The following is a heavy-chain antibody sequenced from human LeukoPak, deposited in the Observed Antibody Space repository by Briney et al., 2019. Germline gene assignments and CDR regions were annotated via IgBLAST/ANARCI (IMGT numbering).Heavy chain of an antibody. Sequence: GGSLRLSCTAAGFNFGTYWMNWVRQSPEKGLEFLANIKFDNTDKNYADSVKGRFTISRDNPRNSLYLQMDSLRPEDTALYYCARDPGSSAFDYLGQGALVTVSS. CDR1: GFNFGTYW. J-gene: IGHJ4*02. CDR3: ARDPGSSAFDY. V-gene: IGHV3-7*01. CDR2: IKFDNTDK. D-gene: IGHD2-2*01.